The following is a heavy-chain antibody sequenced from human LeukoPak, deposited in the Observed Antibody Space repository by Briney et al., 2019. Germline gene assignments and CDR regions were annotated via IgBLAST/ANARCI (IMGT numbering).Heavy chain of an antibody. CDR2: INAGNGNT. V-gene: IGHV1-3*01. CDR1: GYTFTSYA. CDR3: ATDLSMLFTFDI. D-gene: IGHD3/OR15-3a*01. Sequence: AASVKVSCKASGYTFTSYAMHWVRQAPGQRLEWMGWINAGNGNTKYSQKFQGRVTITRDTSASTAYMELSSLRSEDTAVYYCATDLSMLFTFDIWGQGTMVTVSS. J-gene: IGHJ3*02.